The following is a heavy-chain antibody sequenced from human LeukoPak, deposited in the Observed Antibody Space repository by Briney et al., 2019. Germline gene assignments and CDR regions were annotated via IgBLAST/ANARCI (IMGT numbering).Heavy chain of an antibody. V-gene: IGHV3-21*01. CDR3: ASPSGWELLGALDY. Sequence: NPGGSLRLSCAASGFTFSRYAMSWVRQAPGKGLEWVSSISSSSSYIYYADSVKGRFTISRDNAKNSLYLQMNSLRAEDTAVYYCASPSGWELLGALDYWGQGALVTVSS. J-gene: IGHJ4*02. D-gene: IGHD1-26*01. CDR1: GFTFSRYA. CDR2: ISSSSSYI.